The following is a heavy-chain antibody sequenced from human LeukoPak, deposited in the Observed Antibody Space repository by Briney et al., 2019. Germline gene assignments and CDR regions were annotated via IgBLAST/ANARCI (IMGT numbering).Heavy chain of an antibody. CDR3: AKDFRIGYFAHFDY. J-gene: IGHJ4*02. CDR1: GFTFRSHA. CDR2: IYENGGTT. Sequence: GGSLRLSCVGSGFTFRSHAMSWVRQAPEKGLEFVSGIYENGGTTYYADSVKGRFSISRDNFKNTLYLQMDSLRGEDTAVYYCAKDFRIGYFAHFDYWGQGALVTVSS. D-gene: IGHD2-21*01. V-gene: IGHV3-23*01.